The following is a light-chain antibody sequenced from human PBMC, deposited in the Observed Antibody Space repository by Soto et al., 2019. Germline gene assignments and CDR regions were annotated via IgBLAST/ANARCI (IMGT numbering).Light chain of an antibody. CDR3: QQYGSSIT. Sequence: ENVFAQSPGTLSLSPGERATVSCRASQSVSSYSLAWYQQKPGQAPRLVMYGTSNRATGIPDRFSGSGSGTDFTLTISRLEPEDFAVYYCQQYGSSITFGQGTRLEI. CDR2: GTS. V-gene: IGKV3-20*01. CDR1: QSVSSYS. J-gene: IGKJ5*01.